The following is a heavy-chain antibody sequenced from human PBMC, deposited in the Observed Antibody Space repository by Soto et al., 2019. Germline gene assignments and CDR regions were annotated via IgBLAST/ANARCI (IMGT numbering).Heavy chain of an antibody. D-gene: IGHD2-15*01. CDR3: GREYCRGGRCYSPDY. Sequence: QVQLVQSGAEVKPPGASVKVSCKASGYTFTTFGISWVRQAPGQGLEWMGWTSTNNGETYYAPRFQGRVTVTKDTSTRTAYMELRSLGSDDTAVYYCGREYCRGGRCYSPDYGGQGTLFTVSS. CDR1: GYTFTTFG. CDR2: TSTNNGET. V-gene: IGHV1-18*01. J-gene: IGHJ4*02.